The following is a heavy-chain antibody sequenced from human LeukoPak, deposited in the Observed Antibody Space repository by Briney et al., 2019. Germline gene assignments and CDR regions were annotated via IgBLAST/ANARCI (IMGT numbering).Heavy chain of an antibody. Sequence: PGGSLRLSCAASGFTLSSYTMNWVRQAPGKGLEWVSSISSDSSYIYYADPVKGRFTISRDNAKNSLYLQMNSLRVEDTAVYYCARDPGPTVTSDPLGPGDDSWGQGTLVTVSS. CDR1: GFTLSSYT. J-gene: IGHJ4*02. CDR3: ARDPGPTVTSDPLGPGDDS. D-gene: IGHD4-17*01. V-gene: IGHV3-21*01. CDR2: ISSDSSYI.